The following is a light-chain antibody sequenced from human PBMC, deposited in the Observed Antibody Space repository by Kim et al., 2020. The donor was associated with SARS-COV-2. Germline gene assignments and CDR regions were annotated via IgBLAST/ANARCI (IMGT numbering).Light chain of an antibody. Sequence: SPGERATLSCRASQSVSSNLAWYQQKPGQAPRLLIYGASTRATGIPARFSGSGSGTEFTLTISSLQSEDFAVYYCQQYNNWPSLTFGGGTKVDSK. V-gene: IGKV3-15*01. J-gene: IGKJ4*01. CDR2: GAS. CDR1: QSVSSN. CDR3: QQYNNWPSLT.